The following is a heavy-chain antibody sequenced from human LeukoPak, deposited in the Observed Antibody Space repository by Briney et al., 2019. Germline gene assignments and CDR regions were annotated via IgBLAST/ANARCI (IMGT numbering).Heavy chain of an antibody. CDR3: AKEKTVAGWYFDL. D-gene: IGHD6-19*01. Sequence: PGGSLRLSCAASGFPFEIYWMSWVRQGPGKGLEWVANIKSDGSEEYYADSVKGRLTVSRDNAKNSLFLQMNSLRVEDTAVYYCAKEKTVAGWYFDLWGRGTLVTVSS. CDR1: GFPFEIYW. CDR2: IKSDGSEE. V-gene: IGHV3-7*01. J-gene: IGHJ2*01.